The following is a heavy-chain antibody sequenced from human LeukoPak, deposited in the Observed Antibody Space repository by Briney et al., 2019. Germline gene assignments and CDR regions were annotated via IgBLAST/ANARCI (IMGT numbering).Heavy chain of an antibody. J-gene: IGHJ3*02. V-gene: IGHV3-23*01. CDR3: ARRDYTRDAFDI. D-gene: IGHD3-3*01. CDR2: ISGSGGST. CDR1: GFTFSSYA. Sequence: GGSLRLSCAASGFTFSSYAMSWVRQAPGKGLEWVSTISGSGGSTYYADSVKGRFTISRDNAKNSLYLQMNSLRAEDTAVYYCARRDYTRDAFDIWGQGTMVTVSS.